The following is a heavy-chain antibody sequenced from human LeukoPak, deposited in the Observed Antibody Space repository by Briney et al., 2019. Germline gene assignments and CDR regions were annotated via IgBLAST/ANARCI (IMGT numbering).Heavy chain of an antibody. CDR1: GFTFSSYE. D-gene: IGHD2-2*01. Sequence: PGGSLRLSCAASGFTFSSYEMNWVRRAPGKGLEWVSYISSSGSTIYYADSVKGRFTISRDNAKNSLYLQMNSLRAEDTAVYYCARDCSSTSCPGYYYYYGMDVWGQGPTVTVSS. V-gene: IGHV3-48*03. CDR3: ARDCSSTSCPGYYYYYGMDV. J-gene: IGHJ6*02. CDR2: ISSSGSTI.